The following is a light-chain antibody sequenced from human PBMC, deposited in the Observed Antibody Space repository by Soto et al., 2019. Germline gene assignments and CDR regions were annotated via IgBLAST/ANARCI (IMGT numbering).Light chain of an antibody. CDR1: SSDVGGYNY. J-gene: IGLJ7*01. CDR3: SSYTSSRTLV. CDR2: EVS. V-gene: IGLV2-14*01. Sequence: QSALTQPASVSGSPGQSITISCTGTSSDVGGYNYVSWYQHHPGKAPRLMLYEVSKRPSGVSNRFSGSKSGDTASLIISGLQAADEADYYCSSYTSSRTLVFGGGTQLTVL.